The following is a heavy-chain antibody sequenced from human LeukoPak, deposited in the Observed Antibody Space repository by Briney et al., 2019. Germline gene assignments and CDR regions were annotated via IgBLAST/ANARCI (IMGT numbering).Heavy chain of an antibody. J-gene: IGHJ6*03. CDR2: IGTASDT. CDR1: GFTFSSFD. Sequence: GGSLRLSCAASGFTFSSFDMHWVRQPTGQGLEWVSTIGTASDTYYPGSVEGRFTLSRDNAKNSLYLQMNRLTAGDTAVYYCARGPPRGKYYYMDVWGKGTTVTVSS. V-gene: IGHV3-13*01. CDR3: ARGPPRGKYYYMDV. D-gene: IGHD1-1*01.